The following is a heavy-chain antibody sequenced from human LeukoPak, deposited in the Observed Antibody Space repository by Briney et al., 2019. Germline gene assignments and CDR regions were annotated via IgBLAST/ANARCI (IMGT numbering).Heavy chain of an antibody. Sequence: PSETLSLTCTVSGGSISSYYWSWIRQPPGKGLEWIGYIYYSGSTNYNPSLKSRVTISVDASKNQFSLKLSSVTAADTAVYYCARVPSVRGVILDWFDPWGQGTLVTVSS. V-gene: IGHV4-59*01. CDR2: IYYSGST. CDR3: ARVPSVRGVILDWFDP. J-gene: IGHJ5*02. D-gene: IGHD3-10*01. CDR1: GGSISSYY.